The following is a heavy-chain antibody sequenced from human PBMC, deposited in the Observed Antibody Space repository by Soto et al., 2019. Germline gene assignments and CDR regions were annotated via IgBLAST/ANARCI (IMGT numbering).Heavy chain of an antibody. V-gene: IGHV3-30-3*01. CDR1: GFTFISYA. D-gene: IGHD3-3*01. J-gene: IGHJ4*02. CDR3: ARDNPPFYDFRSRLRSYAVEYFDS. Sequence: PGGSLRLSCAASGFTFISYAMHWVRQAPGKGLEWVAVISYDGSNKYYADSVNGRFIISRDNSEETLYLQMNSLRPEDSGVYYCARDNPPFYDFRSRLRSYAVEYFDSWGQGTVVTVSS. CDR2: ISYDGSNK.